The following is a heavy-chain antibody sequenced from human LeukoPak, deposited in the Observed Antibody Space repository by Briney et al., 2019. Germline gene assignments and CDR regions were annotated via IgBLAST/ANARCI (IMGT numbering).Heavy chain of an antibody. CDR2: ISYDGSNK. Sequence: GGSLRLSCAASGFTFSSYAMLWVRQAPGKGLEWVAVISYDGSNKYYADSVKGRFTISRDNAKNSLYLQMNSLRAEDTAVYYCARARVVWGYSGYDHFDYWGQGTLVTVSS. CDR1: GFTFSSYA. D-gene: IGHD5-12*01. CDR3: ARARVVWGYSGYDHFDY. V-gene: IGHV3-30-3*01. J-gene: IGHJ4*02.